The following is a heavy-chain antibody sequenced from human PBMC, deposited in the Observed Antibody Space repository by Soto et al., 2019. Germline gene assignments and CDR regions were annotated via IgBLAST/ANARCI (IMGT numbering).Heavy chain of an antibody. J-gene: IGHJ4*02. CDR3: SRRGDNWNRDGPFDY. V-gene: IGHV4-39*01. Sequence: PSETLSLTCTVSGGSISSSRYYWGWIRQPPGKGLEWIANIYYSGSTYHNPSLKSRVTISADMSKNQFSLNLRSVTAADTAVYYCSRRGDNWNRDGPFDYRGQ. CDR2: IYYSGST. D-gene: IGHD1-20*01. CDR1: GGSISSSRYY.